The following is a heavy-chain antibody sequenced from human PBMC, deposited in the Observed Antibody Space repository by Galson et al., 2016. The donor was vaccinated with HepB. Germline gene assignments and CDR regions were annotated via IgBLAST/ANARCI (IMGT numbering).Heavy chain of an antibody. D-gene: IGHD2-2*01. Sequence: SETLSLTCAVYGGSLSNYYWNWIRQPPGKGLEWIGEVNDSGSTNCNPSLKSRVTISLDTSKNQFSLKLSSVTAADTAVFYCARGLVVSAGGDAFDIWGQGTMVTVSS. CDR3: ARGLVVSAGGDAFDI. V-gene: IGHV4-34*01. CDR2: VNDSGST. CDR1: GGSLSNYY. J-gene: IGHJ3*02.